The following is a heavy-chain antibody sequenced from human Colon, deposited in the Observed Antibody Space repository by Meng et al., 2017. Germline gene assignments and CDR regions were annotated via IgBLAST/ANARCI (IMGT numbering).Heavy chain of an antibody. V-gene: IGHV3-7*01. Sequence: VQLVGSGGGLVRPGESLRLSCAASGFAFSDYWMNWFRQAPGKGLEWVAKIKQDESEKTYVDSVKGRFAISRDNAKNSLYLQMDSLRDEDTALYYCVRGNSGPDYWGQGTLVTVSS. CDR3: VRGNSGPDY. J-gene: IGHJ4*02. CDR1: GFAFSDYW. CDR2: IKQDESEK. D-gene: IGHD2/OR15-2a*01.